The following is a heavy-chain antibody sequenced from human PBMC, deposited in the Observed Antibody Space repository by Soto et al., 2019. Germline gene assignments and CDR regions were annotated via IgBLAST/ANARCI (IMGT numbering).Heavy chain of an antibody. CDR2: INSDGSST. D-gene: IGHD2-15*01. CDR3: ARDRDIVVVVAATRGYYYYGMDV. J-gene: IGHJ6*02. Sequence: GGSLRLSCAASGFTFSSYWMHWVRQAPGRGLVWVSRINSDGSSTSYADSVKGRFTISRDNAKNTLYLQMNSLRAEDTAVYYCARDRDIVVVVAATRGYYYYGMDVWGQGTTVTVSS. CDR1: GFTFSSYW. V-gene: IGHV3-74*01.